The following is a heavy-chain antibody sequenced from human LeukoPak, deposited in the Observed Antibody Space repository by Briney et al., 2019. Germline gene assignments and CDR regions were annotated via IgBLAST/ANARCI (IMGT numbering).Heavy chain of an antibody. CDR3: ARGGKNCSSTSCCFACYYYYGMDV. CDR1: GGSFSGYY. J-gene: IGHJ6*02. CDR2: INHSGST. Sequence: SETLSLTCAVYGGSFSGYYWSWIRQPPGKGLEWIGEINHSGSTNYNPSLKSRVTISVDTSKNQFSLKLSSVTAADTAVYYCARGGKNCSSTSCCFACYYYYGMDVWGQGTTVTVSS. D-gene: IGHD2-2*01. V-gene: IGHV4-34*01.